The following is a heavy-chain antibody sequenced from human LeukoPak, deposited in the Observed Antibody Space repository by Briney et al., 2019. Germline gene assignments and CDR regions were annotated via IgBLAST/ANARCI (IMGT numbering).Heavy chain of an antibody. V-gene: IGHV3-30*04. J-gene: IGHJ3*02. CDR2: ISYDGSNK. D-gene: IGHD3-3*01. CDR1: GFTFSSYA. Sequence: GGSLRLSCAASGFTFSSYAMHWVRQAPGKGLEWVAVISYDGSNKYYADSVKGRFTISRDNSKNTLYLQMNSLRAEDTAVYYCARVRGLRFLEWLSNTGIHHDAFDIWGQGTMVTVSS. CDR3: ARVRGLRFLEWLSNTGIHHDAFDI.